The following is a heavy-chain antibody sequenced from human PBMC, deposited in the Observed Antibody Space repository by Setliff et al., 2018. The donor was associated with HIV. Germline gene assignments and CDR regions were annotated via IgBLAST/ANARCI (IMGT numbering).Heavy chain of an antibody. CDR2: INHSGST. D-gene: IGHD3-22*01. V-gene: IGHV4-34*01. CDR1: GGSFSGYY. Sequence: SSETPSLTCAVYGGSFSGYYWSWIRQPPGKGLEWIGEINHSGSTNYNPSLKSRVTISVDTSKNQFSLKLSSVTAADTAVYYCARGPYYDSSGYYLPDAFDIWGQGTMVTVS. J-gene: IGHJ3*02. CDR3: ARGPYYDSSGYYLPDAFDI.